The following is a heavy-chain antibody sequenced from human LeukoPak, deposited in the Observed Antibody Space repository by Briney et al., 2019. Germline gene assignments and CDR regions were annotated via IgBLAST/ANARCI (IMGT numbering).Heavy chain of an antibody. Sequence: SETLSLTCAVSGYSISSGYYWGWIRQPPGKGLEWIGSIYHSGSTYYNPSLKSRVTISVDTSKNQFSLKLSSVTATDTAVYYCARADSGYDNYYYYYIDVWGKGTTVTVSS. D-gene: IGHD5-12*01. CDR1: GYSISSGYY. V-gene: IGHV4-38-2*01. CDR3: ARADSGYDNYYYYYIDV. J-gene: IGHJ6*03. CDR2: IYHSGST.